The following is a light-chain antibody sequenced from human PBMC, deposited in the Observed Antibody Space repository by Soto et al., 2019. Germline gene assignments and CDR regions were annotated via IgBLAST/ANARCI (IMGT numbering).Light chain of an antibody. J-gene: IGKJ3*01. Sequence: DIVMTQSPLSLPVTPGEPASISCRSSQSLLHSNGYNYLDWYLQKPGQSPQLLIYLGSNRAAGVPDRFSGSGSGTDFTLKISRVEAEDVGVYYCMQALLTPHTFGPGTKVHI. CDR1: QSLLHSNGYNY. CDR3: MQALLTPHT. V-gene: IGKV2-28*01. CDR2: LGS.